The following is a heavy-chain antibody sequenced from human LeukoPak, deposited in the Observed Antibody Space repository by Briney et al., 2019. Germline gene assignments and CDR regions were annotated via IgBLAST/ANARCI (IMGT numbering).Heavy chain of an antibody. CDR2: ISYDGSNK. CDR1: GFTFSSYA. J-gene: IGHJ4*02. CDR3: ARDRNSWDYDTLRPSNYFDY. D-gene: IGHD3-9*01. V-gene: IGHV3-30*04. Sequence: GGSLRLSCAASGFTFSSYAMHWVRQAPGKGLEWVAVISYDGSNKYYADSVKGRFTISRDNSKNTLYLQMNSLRAEDTAVYYCARDRNSWDYDTLRPSNYFDYWGQGTLVTVSS.